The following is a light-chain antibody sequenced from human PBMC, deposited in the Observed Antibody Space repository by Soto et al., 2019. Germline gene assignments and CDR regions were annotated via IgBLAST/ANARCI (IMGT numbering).Light chain of an antibody. CDR2: GAS. J-gene: IGKJ3*01. V-gene: IGKV3D-15*01. CDR1: QSVSSN. Sequence: EIVMTQSPATLSVSPGERATLSCRASQSVSSNLAWYQQKPGQVPRLLIYGASTRATGIPARFSGSGSGTEFTLTISSLQSEDFAVYYCQQYNNRPFTFGPGTKVDIK. CDR3: QQYNNRPFT.